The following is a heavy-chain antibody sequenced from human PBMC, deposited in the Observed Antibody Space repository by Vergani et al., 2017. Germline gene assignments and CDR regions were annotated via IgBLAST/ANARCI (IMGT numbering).Heavy chain of an antibody. CDR2: VHTDGTA. D-gene: IGHD3-16*01. Sequence: VQLQESGPGLLKPSETLSLTCSVSGASISSYFWSWIRQPAGKGLEWLGRVHTDGTAYYNPSLRTRVRLSADLSQSQFSLKMTSLTAADTAVYFCARDQLNDEGPRGWFAPWGQGILVTVSS. CDR1: GASISSYF. V-gene: IGHV4-4*07. J-gene: IGHJ5*02. CDR3: ARDQLNDEGPRGWFAP.